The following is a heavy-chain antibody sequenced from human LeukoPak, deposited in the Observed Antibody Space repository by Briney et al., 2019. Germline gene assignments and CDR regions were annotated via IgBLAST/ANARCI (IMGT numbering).Heavy chain of an antibody. J-gene: IGHJ4*02. CDR2: IKQDGSEK. D-gene: IGHD3-3*01. Sequence: PGGSLRLSCAASGFTFSSYWMSWVRQAPGMGLEWVANIKQDGSEKYYVDSVKGRFTISRDNSKNTLYLQMNSLRAEDTAVYYCAKIPIFGVEDFDYWGQGTLVTVSS. CDR1: GFTFSSYW. CDR3: AKIPIFGVEDFDY. V-gene: IGHV3-7*01.